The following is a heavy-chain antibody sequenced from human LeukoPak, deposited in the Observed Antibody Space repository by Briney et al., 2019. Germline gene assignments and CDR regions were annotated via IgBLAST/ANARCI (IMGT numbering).Heavy chain of an antibody. CDR2: ISGSGGST. CDR1: GFTFSSYA. Sequence: GGSLRLSCAASGFTFSSYAMSWVRQAPGKGLEWVSAISGSGGSTYYADSVKGRFTISRDNSKTTLYLQMNSLRAEDTAVYYCAKDKTYYDFWSGHDAFDIWGQGTMVTVSS. CDR3: AKDKTYYDFWSGHDAFDI. V-gene: IGHV3-23*01. J-gene: IGHJ3*02. D-gene: IGHD3-3*01.